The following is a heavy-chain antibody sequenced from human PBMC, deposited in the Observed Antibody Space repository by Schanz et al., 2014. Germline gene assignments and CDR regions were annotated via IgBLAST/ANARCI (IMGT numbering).Heavy chain of an antibody. CDR1: GGSISRHY. D-gene: IGHD3-16*01. V-gene: IGHV4-59*07. CDR2: IHYSGNS. Sequence: VQLQQSGPGLVKPSDTLSLTCTVSGGSISRHYWSWIRQPPGKGLEWIGYIHYSGNSNYNPSLKSRVTISLDMSKTQFSLKLTSVTAADTAVYYCARTVGGYFYYAMDVWGQGTTVIVS. CDR3: ARTVGGYFYYAMDV. J-gene: IGHJ6*02.